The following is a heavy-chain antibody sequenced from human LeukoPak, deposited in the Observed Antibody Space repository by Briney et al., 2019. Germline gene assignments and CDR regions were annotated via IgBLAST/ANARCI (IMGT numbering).Heavy chain of an antibody. CDR2: IYYSGST. Sequence: SETLSLTCTVSGGSISSYYWRWIRQPPGKGLEWIGYIYYSGSTNYNPSLKSRVTISVDTSKNQFSLKLSSVTAADTAVYYCARAPSPSNYYYYYMDVWGKGTTVTVSS. CDR1: GGSISSYY. CDR3: ARAPSPSNYYYYYMDV. J-gene: IGHJ6*03. D-gene: IGHD6-6*01. V-gene: IGHV4-59*01.